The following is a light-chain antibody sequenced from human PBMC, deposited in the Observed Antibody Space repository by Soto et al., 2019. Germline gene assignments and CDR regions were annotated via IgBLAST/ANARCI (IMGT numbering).Light chain of an antibody. V-gene: IGKV3-11*01. CDR1: QSVSNS. CDR3: QQANDFPLT. Sequence: EIVLTQSPATLSSFPGDIVTLSFRASQSVSNSLACYQQKPGQPPRLLIYDVSNRATGIPARFSGSGSGTDFTLTISSLQPEDFATYYCQQANDFPLTFGGGTKVDIK. CDR2: DVS. J-gene: IGKJ4*01.